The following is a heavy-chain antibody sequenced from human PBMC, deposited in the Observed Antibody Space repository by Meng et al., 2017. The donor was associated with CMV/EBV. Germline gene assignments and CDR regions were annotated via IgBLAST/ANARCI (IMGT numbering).Heavy chain of an antibody. CDR3: THHGGGLQFGTDDF. CDR2: TRSKKSGGTI. CDR1: GMNFGAAW. D-gene: IGHD5-24*01. V-gene: IGHV3-15*07. Sequence: GMNFGAAWVNWVRQVPGKGLEWVGLTRSKKSGGTIDYAAPVKGRFTISRDDSQNMLYLQMSSLKTDDTAVYFCTHHGGGLQFGTDDFWGQGTLVTVSS. J-gene: IGHJ4*02.